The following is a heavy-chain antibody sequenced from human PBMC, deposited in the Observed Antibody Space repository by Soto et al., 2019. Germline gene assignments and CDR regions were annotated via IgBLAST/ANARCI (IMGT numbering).Heavy chain of an antibody. V-gene: IGHV3-23*01. J-gene: IGHJ2*01. D-gene: IGHD3-10*01. CDR2: ISGNGGTT. Sequence: EVQLLESGGALVQPGGSLRLSCAASGFTFSSFAMSWVRHIPGKGLEWVSGISGNGGTTDYADSVRGRFTISRDNSKNTLYLQMNSLRADDTAVYYCAKAISGDWYFDLWGRGTLVTVSS. CDR3: AKAISGDWYFDL. CDR1: GFTFSSFA.